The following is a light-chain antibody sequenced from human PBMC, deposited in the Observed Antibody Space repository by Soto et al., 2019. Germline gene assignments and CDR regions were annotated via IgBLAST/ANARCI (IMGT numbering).Light chain of an antibody. CDR3: QHYGNSPPIFT. CDR2: GAS. Sequence: EFVLTQSPGTLSLSPGERATHSCRASQNVTINFLAWYQQRPGQAPRLLIYGASGRAAGIPDRFSGSGSGRYFTLTIRSLEPEDFAMYYCQHYGNSPPIFTCGPGTKVDIK. V-gene: IGKV3-20*01. CDR1: QNVTINF. J-gene: IGKJ3*01.